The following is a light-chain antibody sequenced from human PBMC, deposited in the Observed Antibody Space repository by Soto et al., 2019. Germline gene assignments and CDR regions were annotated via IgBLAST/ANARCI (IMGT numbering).Light chain of an antibody. Sequence: EIVLTQSPGTLSLSPGERATLSCRASQSVGSNLAWYQQKPGQAPRLLIYGASTRATGIPARFSGSGSGTEFTLTISSLQSEDFAVYYCQQYNNWPPWTFGQGTKLDIK. V-gene: IGKV3-15*01. CDR2: GAS. J-gene: IGKJ1*01. CDR1: QSVGSN. CDR3: QQYNNWPPWT.